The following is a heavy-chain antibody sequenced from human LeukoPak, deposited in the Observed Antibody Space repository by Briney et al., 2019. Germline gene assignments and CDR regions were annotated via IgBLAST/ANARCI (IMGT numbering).Heavy chain of an antibody. Sequence: PSETLSLTCTVSGGSISSYYWSWIRQPPGKGLEWIGYLFYSVSTNYNPSLRSRVTISVDTSKNQFSLKLTSVTAADTAVDYCARLSPTVIRPVAFDIWGQGTMVTVSS. CDR3: ARLSPTVIRPVAFDI. J-gene: IGHJ3*02. V-gene: IGHV4-59*08. CDR2: LFYSVST. CDR1: GGSISSYY. D-gene: IGHD3-16*02.